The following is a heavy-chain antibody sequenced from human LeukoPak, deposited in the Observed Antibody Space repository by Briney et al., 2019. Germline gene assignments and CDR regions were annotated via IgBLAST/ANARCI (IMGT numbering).Heavy chain of an antibody. CDR2: TYYRSKWYN. J-gene: IGHJ6*02. CDR1: GDSVSSNSAA. Sequence: SQTLSLTCAISGDSVSSNSAAWNWIGQSPSRGLEWLGRTYYRSKWYNDYAVSVKSRITINPDTSKNQFSLQLNSVTPEDTAVYYCARVGSIVGANAGHYYYYGMDVWGQGTTVTVSS. CDR3: ARVGSIVGANAGHYYYYGMDV. V-gene: IGHV6-1*01. D-gene: IGHD1-26*01.